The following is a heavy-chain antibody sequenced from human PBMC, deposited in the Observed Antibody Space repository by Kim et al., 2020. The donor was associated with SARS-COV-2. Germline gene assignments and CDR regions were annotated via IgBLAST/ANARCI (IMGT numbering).Heavy chain of an antibody. CDR2: ISSSSSYI. V-gene: IGHV3-21*01. Sequence: GGSLRLSCAASGFTFSSYSMNWVRQAPGKGLEWVSSISSSSSYIYYADSVKGRFTISRDNAKNSLYLQMNSLRAEDTAVYYCARGGAVLRYFDWERAFDIWGQGTMVTVSS. CDR3: ARGGAVLRYFDWERAFDI. CDR1: GFTFSSYS. D-gene: IGHD3-9*01. J-gene: IGHJ3*02.